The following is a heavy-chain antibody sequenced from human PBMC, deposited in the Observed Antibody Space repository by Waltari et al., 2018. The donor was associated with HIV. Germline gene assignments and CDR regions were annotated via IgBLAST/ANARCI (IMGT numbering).Heavy chain of an antibody. D-gene: IGHD1-1*01. CDR3: ARFPLATGTFWFDP. CDR2: IYHTGSV. CDR1: GGTISSRNW. V-gene: IGHV4-4*02. Sequence: QVQLQESGPGLVKPSGTLSLTCAVSGGTISSRNWWSWIRQSPGKGLEWLGEIYHTGSVNYNASLKSRVTMSVDKSKNHFSLNLKSVTAADTAVYYCARFPLATGTFWFDPWGPGVLV. J-gene: IGHJ5*02.